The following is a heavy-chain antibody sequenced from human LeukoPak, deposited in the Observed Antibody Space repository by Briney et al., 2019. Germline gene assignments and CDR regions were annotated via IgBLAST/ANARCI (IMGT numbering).Heavy chain of an antibody. CDR3: ARQHSSGWYILDY. CDR1: GGSISSYY. J-gene: IGHJ4*02. Sequence: SETLSLTCTVSGGSISSYYWSWIRQPPGKGLEWIGYIYYSGSTNYNPSLKSRVTISVDTSKNQFSLKLSSVTAADTAVYYCARQHSSGWYILDYWGQGTLVTVSP. D-gene: IGHD6-19*01. V-gene: IGHV4-59*01. CDR2: IYYSGST.